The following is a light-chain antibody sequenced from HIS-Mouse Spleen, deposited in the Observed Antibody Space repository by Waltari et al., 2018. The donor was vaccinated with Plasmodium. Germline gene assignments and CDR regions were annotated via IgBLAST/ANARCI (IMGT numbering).Light chain of an antibody. CDR1: TSDVGGYNY. J-gene: IGLJ2*01. CDR2: EVS. Sequence: QSALTQPPSASGSPGPSVTIPCTGTTSDVGGYNYGSWYQQHPGQAPKLMIYEVSKRPSGVPDRFSGSKSGNTASLTVSGLQAEDEADYYCSSYAGSNNVVFGGGTKLTVL. V-gene: IGLV2-8*01. CDR3: SSYAGSNNVV.